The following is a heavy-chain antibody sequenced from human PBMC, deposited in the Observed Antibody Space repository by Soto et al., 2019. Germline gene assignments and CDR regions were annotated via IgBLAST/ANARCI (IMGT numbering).Heavy chain of an antibody. D-gene: IGHD3-10*02. CDR2: MSYDGSAK. V-gene: IGHV3-30*02. CDR3: AIVRVADSPLDH. CDR1: GFIFSNNG. Sequence: GGSLRLSCEGSGFIFSNNGMHWVRQAPGKGLEWVAFMSYDGSAKFLADSVKGRFTTSRDNSKSTLFLHMSSLRAEDTAMYYCAIVRVADSPLDHWGQGTMVTVYS. J-gene: IGHJ4*02.